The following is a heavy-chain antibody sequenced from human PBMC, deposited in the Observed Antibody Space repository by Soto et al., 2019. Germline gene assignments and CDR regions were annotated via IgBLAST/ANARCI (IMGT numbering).Heavy chain of an antibody. D-gene: IGHD3-10*01. CDR3: ASVWVSESDYHYYYYFGMDL. Sequence: GGSVRLSCAASGFTFSSYGMHWVRQAPGKGLEWVAVIWYDGSNKYYADSVKGRFTISRDNSKNTLYLQMNSLRAEDTAVYYCASVWVSESDYHYYYYFGMDLWGQGTPVNVPS. V-gene: IGHV3-33*01. CDR2: IWYDGSNK. CDR1: GFTFSSYG. J-gene: IGHJ6*02.